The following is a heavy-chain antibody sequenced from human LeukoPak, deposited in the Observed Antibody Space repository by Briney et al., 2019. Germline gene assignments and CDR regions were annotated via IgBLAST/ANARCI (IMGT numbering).Heavy chain of an antibody. CDR2: INPGTGDT. V-gene: IGHV1-2*02. D-gene: IGHD7-27*01. CDR1: GYTFTGYY. Sequence: ASVKASCKASGYTFTGYYMHWVRQAPGQGLEWMGWINPGTGDTKYAQDFQGRVTITRDTSTTTAYMELRSLRSDDTAVYYCARDYRTGFDYWGQGTLVTVSS. CDR3: ARDYRTGFDY. J-gene: IGHJ4*02.